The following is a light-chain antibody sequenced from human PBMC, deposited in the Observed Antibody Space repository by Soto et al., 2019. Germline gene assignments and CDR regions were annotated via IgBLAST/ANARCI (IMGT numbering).Light chain of an antibody. CDR3: QQRNIWPPVT. Sequence: DIVMTQSPDSLAVSLGERGTINCGSSQSVLCSYNNKNCLAWYQQRPGQPPKLLIYWASTRESGVPERFSGSGSGTDFTLTISSLEPEDFAVYYCQQRNIWPPVTFGQGTRLENK. CDR2: WAS. J-gene: IGKJ5*01. CDR1: QSVLCSYNNKNC. V-gene: IGKV4-1*01.